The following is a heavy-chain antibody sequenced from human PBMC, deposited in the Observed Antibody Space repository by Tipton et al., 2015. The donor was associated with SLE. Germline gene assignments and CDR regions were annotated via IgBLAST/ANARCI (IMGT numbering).Heavy chain of an antibody. CDR2: IYDNADT. V-gene: IGHV4-59*04. CDR3: ARRGGGYHIDY. Sequence: TLSLTCTVSGGSITPHYWSWIRQPPGKGLEWIVSIYDNADTYYNPSLKSRVTMSLDTSKNQFSLQLTSVTAADTAVYYCARRGGGYHIDYWGQGTLVTVSS. J-gene: IGHJ4*02. CDR1: GGSITPHY. D-gene: IGHD3-22*01.